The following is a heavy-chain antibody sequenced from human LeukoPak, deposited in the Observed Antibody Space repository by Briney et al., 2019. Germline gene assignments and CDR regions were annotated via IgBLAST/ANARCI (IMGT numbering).Heavy chain of an antibody. V-gene: IGHV4-39*01. D-gene: IGHD6-6*01. J-gene: IGHJ4*02. Sequence: PSETLSLTCTVSGGSISSSGYYWGWVRQPPGQGLEWIGNIYYSGRTYYNPSLKSRVTISVDTSQNQFSLKLSSVTAADTAVYYCTRTKLIAAPPDYWGQGTLVTVSS. CDR3: TRTKLIAAPPDY. CDR2: IYYSGRT. CDR1: GGSISSSGYY.